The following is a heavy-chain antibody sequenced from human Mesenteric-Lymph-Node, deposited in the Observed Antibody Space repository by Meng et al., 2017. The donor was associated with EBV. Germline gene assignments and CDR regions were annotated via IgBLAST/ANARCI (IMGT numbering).Heavy chain of an antibody. J-gene: IGHJ4*02. V-gene: IGHV4-34*01. Sequence: QVQVKQWGSGMLHPSETLSLTCAVYGESFSGYYWSWIRQPPGKGLEWIGEINRSGTTNYNPSLESRVTISVDTSKNQLSLKLTSLTAADTAVYYCARLGNGHWGQGTLVTVSS. CDR1: GESFSGYY. CDR2: INRSGTT. CDR3: ARLGNGH.